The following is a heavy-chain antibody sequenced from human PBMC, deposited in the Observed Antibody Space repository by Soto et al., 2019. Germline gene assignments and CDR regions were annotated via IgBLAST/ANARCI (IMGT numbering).Heavy chain of an antibody. Sequence: QAQLVESGGGVVQPGRPLRLSCAASGFTFSSYALPWCRRALGKGRQWLPVISYDGSNQYNLESVQGRFTISRDNFKNTLYLQMDSLTTADTAVYYCAKDRGYFASGRNSFGMDVWGQGTTVTVSS. CDR1: GFTFSSYA. J-gene: IGHJ6*02. V-gene: IGHV3-30*18. D-gene: IGHD3-10*01. CDR3: AKDRGYFASGRNSFGMDV. CDR2: ISYDGSNQ.